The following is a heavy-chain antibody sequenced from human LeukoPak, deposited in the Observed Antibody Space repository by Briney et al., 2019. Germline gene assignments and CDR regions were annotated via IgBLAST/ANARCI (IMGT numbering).Heavy chain of an antibody. D-gene: IGHD5-18*01. V-gene: IGHV3-74*01. CDR3: ARQEDSYGYYYYYHMDV. CDR1: GFTFSSYW. Sequence: AGGSLRLSCAASGFTFSSYWMHWVRQAPGKGLVWVSRINSDGSSTSYADSVKGRFTISRDNAKNTLYLQMNSLRAEDTAVYYCARQEDSYGYYYYYHMDVWGKGTTVTVSS. CDR2: INSDGSST. J-gene: IGHJ6*03.